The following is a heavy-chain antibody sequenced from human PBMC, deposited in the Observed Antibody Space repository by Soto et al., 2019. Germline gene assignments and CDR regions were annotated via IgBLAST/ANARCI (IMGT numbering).Heavy chain of an antibody. CDR2: IYYSGST. Sequence: ASETLSLTCTVSGGSISSYYWSWIRQPPGKGLEWIGYIYYSGSTNYNPSLKSRVTISVDTSKNQFSLKLSSVTAADTAVYYCARGPLGDTDYWGQGTLVTVSS. CDR3: ARGPLGDTDY. V-gene: IGHV4-59*01. J-gene: IGHJ4*02. CDR1: GGSISSYY.